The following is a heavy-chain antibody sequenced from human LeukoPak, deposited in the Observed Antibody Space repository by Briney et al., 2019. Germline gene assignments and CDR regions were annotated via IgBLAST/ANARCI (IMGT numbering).Heavy chain of an antibody. CDR1: GFTFSSYR. CDR2: IKEDGNEK. Sequence: GGSLRLSCAAFGFTFSSYRMSCVRHAPGKGLECVANIKEDGNEKYYVDSVKGRFTISRDNAKKSLFLQMNSLRAEDTDVYYCTRVGYSYGYPYFDYWGQGTLVTVSS. J-gene: IGHJ4*02. D-gene: IGHD5-18*01. V-gene: IGHV3-7*04. CDR3: TRVGYSYGYPYFDY.